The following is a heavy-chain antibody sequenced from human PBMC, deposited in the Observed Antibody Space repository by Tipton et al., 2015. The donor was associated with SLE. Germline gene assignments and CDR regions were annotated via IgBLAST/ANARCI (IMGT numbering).Heavy chain of an antibody. CDR2: IYYSGRT. Sequence: TLSLTCTVSGDSIRRIGYYWDWIRQPPGKGLEWIGPIYYSGRTNYNPSHKSRVTISVDTSKNQFSLQMSSVTAADTAVYYCARRAQSGYDSSFRRWGQGTLVTVSS. D-gene: IGHD5-12*01. CDR1: GDSIRRIGYY. J-gene: IGHJ1*01. CDR3: ARRAQSGYDSSFRR. V-gene: IGHV4-39*07.